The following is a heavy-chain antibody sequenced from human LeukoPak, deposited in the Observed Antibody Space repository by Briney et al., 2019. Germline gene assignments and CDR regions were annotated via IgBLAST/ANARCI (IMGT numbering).Heavy chain of an antibody. CDR3: ARVGGPFDY. D-gene: IGHD3-3*01. V-gene: IGHV4-39*07. CDR2: IYYSGST. Sequence: SETLSLTCTVSGGSISSSSYYWGWIRQPPGKGLEWIGSIYYSGSTYYNPSLKSRVTISVDTSKNQFSLKLNSVTAADTAVYYCARVGGPFDYWGQGTLVTVSS. CDR1: GGSISSSSYY. J-gene: IGHJ4*02.